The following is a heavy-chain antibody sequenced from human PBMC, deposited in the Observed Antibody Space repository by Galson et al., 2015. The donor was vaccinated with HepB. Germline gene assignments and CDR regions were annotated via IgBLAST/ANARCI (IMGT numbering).Heavy chain of an antibody. J-gene: IGHJ4*02. Sequence: SVKVSCKASGGTFSSYIISWVRQAPGQGLEWMGRIIPILGIANYAQKFQGRVTITADKSTSTAYMELSSLRSEDTAMYHCARAPLHLTLAAAGSFFDYWGQGTLVTVSS. D-gene: IGHD6-13*01. CDR2: IIPILGIA. CDR3: ARAPLHLTLAAAGSFFDY. CDR1: GGTFSSYI. V-gene: IGHV1-69*02.